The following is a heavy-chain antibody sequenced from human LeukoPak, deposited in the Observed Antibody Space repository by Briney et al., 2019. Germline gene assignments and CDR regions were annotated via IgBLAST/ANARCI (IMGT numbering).Heavy chain of an antibody. CDR2: LNPNSGET. J-gene: IGHJ3*02. CDR1: GYTFTSCD. CDR3: ARVMRGAAAADDAFDI. D-gene: IGHD6-13*01. Sequence: ASVKLSCKASGYTFTSCDINWVREATGQGLEWMGWLNPNSGETGYAQTFQGRVTITRDTSITTAYMELSSLRSEDTAAYYCARVMRGAAAADDAFDIWGQGTMVTVSS. V-gene: IGHV1-8*03.